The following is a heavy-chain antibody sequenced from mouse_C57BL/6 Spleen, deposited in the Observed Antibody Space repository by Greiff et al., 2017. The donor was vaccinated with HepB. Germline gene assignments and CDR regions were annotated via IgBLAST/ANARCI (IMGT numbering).Heavy chain of an antibody. Sequence: EVQGVESGGDLVKPGGSLKLSCAASGFTFSSYGMSWVRQTPDKRLEWVATISSGGSYTYYPDSVKGRFTISRDNAKNTLYLQMSSLKSEDTAMYYCARHVFTVVARRGYFDYWGQGTTLTVSS. CDR1: GFTFSSYG. CDR3: ARHVFTVVARRGYFDY. J-gene: IGHJ2*01. V-gene: IGHV5-6*01. CDR2: ISSGGSYT. D-gene: IGHD1-1*01.